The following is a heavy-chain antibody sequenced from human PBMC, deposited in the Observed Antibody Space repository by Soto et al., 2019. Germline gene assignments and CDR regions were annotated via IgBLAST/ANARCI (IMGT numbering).Heavy chain of an antibody. Sequence: EASVKVSCKVSGYTLTELSMHWVRQAPGKGLEWMGGFDPEDGETIYAQKFQGRVTMTEDTSTDTAYMELSSLRSEDTAVYYCATAYIWGSYRLASWGQGTLVTVSS. J-gene: IGHJ5*02. CDR2: FDPEDGET. CDR1: GYTLTELS. V-gene: IGHV1-24*01. CDR3: ATAYIWGSYRLAS. D-gene: IGHD3-16*02.